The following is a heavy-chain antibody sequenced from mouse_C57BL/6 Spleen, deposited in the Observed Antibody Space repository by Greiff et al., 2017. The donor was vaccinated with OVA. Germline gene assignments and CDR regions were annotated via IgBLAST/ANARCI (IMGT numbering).Heavy chain of an antibody. CDR3: AIHGSSYGGTFDD. D-gene: IGHD1-1*01. CDR1: GFTFSDYG. V-gene: IGHV5-17*01. Sequence: EVQLQQSGGGLVKPGGSLKLSCAASGFTFSDYGMHWVRQAPEKGLEWVAYISSGSSTIYYAATVKGRFTISRNNAKNTLFLQMTSLRSEDTAMYYCAIHGSSYGGTFDDWGQGTTLTVSS. CDR2: ISSGSSTI. J-gene: IGHJ2*01.